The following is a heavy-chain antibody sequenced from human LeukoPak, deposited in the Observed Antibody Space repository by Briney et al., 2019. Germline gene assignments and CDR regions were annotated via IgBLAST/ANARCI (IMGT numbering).Heavy chain of an antibody. D-gene: IGHD6-19*01. CDR1: GFTFSSYG. CDR3: AKAVAGTIH. J-gene: IGHJ4*02. CDR2: ISYDGSNK. V-gene: IGHV3-30*18. Sequence: GGSLRLSCAASGFTFSSYGMHWVCRAPGKGLDLAAVISYDGSNKYYADSVKGRFTSSRDNSKNTLYLQMNSLSAEDTAVYCCAKAVAGTIHWGQGTLVTVSS.